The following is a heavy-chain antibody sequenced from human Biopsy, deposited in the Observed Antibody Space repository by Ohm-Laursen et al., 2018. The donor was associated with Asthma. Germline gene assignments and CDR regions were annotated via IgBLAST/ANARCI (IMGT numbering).Heavy chain of an antibody. CDR2: IYYSGST. J-gene: IGHJ5*02. CDR1: GFTVSRDH. Sequence: LSCAASGFTVSRDHMFWVRQAPGKGLEWIGYIYYSGSTYYNPSLKSRVSILIDTSKNQFSLRLSSVTAADTAVYYCARTTYGDDGFDPWGQGTLVTVSS. V-gene: IGHV4-31*02. CDR3: ARTTYGDDGFDP. D-gene: IGHD4-17*01.